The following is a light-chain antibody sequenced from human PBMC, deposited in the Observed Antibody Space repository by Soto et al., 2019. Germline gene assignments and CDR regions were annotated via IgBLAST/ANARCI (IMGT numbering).Light chain of an antibody. CDR1: SSDVGGYNY. Sequence: QSALTQPASVSGSPGQSIAISCTGTSSDVGGYNYVSWYQQHPGKAPKLMVYDVSNRPSGVSNRFSGSKSGNTASLTISGLQAEDEADYDCSSYTSSSTYVFGTVTKVTVL. CDR3: SSYTSSSTYV. J-gene: IGLJ1*01. CDR2: DVS. V-gene: IGLV2-14*01.